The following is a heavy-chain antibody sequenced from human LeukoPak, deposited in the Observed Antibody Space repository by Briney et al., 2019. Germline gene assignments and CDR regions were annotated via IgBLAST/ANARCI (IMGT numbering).Heavy chain of an antibody. J-gene: IGHJ4*02. CDR2: IKEDGSER. V-gene: IGHV3-7*03. CDR3: AREAVAGRGGYFDY. Sequence: GGSLRLSCEGSAFIFSGHWMNWVRQTPGKGLEWVASIKEDGSERQYVDSVKGRFSISRDNTKGSLFLQLNSLRAEDTAVYYCAREAVAGRGGYFDYWGQGTLVTVSS. CDR1: AFIFSGHW. D-gene: IGHD6-19*01.